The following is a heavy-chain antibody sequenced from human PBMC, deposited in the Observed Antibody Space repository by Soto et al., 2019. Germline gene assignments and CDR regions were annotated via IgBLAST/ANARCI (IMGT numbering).Heavy chain of an antibody. CDR3: ARSLLGDHYDSDGLDS. Sequence: QVQLVQSGTEVKKPGSSVTVSCKASGGPYSKYSISWLRQAPGQGLEWMGRIIPIFDITNYAQKFQGRVTITADNSTSTVYMDRSSLRSEDTAVYYCARSLLGDHYDSDGLDSWGQGTLVSVSS. D-gene: IGHD3-22*01. J-gene: IGHJ4*02. V-gene: IGHV1-69*02. CDR2: IIPIFDIT. CDR1: GGPYSKYS.